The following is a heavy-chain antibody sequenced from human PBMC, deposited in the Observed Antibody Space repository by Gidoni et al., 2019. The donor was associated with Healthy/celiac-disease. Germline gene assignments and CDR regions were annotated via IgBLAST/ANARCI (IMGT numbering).Heavy chain of an antibody. CDR2: IYHSGST. V-gene: IGHV4-4*02. D-gene: IGHD4-17*01. Sequence: QVQLQESGPGLEKPSGTLSLTCAVSGGSIRSSNWWSWVRQPPGKGLEWIGEIYHSGSTNYNPSLKSRVTISVDKSKNQFSLKLSSVTAADTAVYYCARGATVTTYSKRVRLDYWGQGTLVTVSS. CDR3: ARGATVTTYSKRVRLDY. J-gene: IGHJ4*02. CDR1: GGSIRSSNW.